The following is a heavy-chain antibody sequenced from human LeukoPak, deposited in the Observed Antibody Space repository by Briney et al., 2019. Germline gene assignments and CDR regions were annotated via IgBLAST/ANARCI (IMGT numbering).Heavy chain of an antibody. CDR3: ARDPPIWSLGNWFDP. Sequence: SETLSLTCTVSGGSISSYYWSWIRQPAGKGLEWIGRIYTSGSTNYNPSLKSRDTMSVDTSKNQFSLKLSSVTAADTAVYYCARDPPIWSLGNWFDPGGQGTLVTVS. J-gene: IGHJ5*02. CDR1: GGSISSYY. D-gene: IGHD3-10*01. CDR2: IYTSGST. V-gene: IGHV4-4*07.